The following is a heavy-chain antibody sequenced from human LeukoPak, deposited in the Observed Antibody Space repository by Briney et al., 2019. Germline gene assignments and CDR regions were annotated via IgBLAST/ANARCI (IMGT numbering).Heavy chain of an antibody. D-gene: IGHD3-10*01. V-gene: IGHV1-18*01. CDR3: ARSYYYGSGTSSWFDP. CDR1: GYTVTTYS. CDR2: ISAYNGYT. J-gene: IGHJ5*02. Sequence: ASVKVSCKASGYTVTTYSINWVRQAPGQGLEWMGWISAYNGYTNYAQKLQGRVTMTTDTSTSTAYMELRSLRSDDTAVYYCARSYYYGSGTSSWFDPWGQGTLVTVSA.